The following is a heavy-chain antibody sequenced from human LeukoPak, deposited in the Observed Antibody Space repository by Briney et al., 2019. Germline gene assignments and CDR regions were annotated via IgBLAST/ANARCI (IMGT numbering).Heavy chain of an antibody. J-gene: IGHJ5*02. Sequence: SETLSLTCTVSGVSISRYYWSWIRQSPGKGLEWIAYLYYSGSTNYNPSLQSRVTISGDTSNNQVSLNLTSVTAADTAVYYCARGRGGTWFDPWGQGTLVTVSS. V-gene: IGHV4-59*01. CDR2: LYYSGST. CDR1: GVSISRYY. CDR3: ARGRGGTWFDP. D-gene: IGHD3-10*01.